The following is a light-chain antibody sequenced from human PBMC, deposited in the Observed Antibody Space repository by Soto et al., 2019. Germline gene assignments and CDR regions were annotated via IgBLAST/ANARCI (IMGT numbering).Light chain of an antibody. Sequence: QSALTQPASVSGSPGQSITISCTGTSSDVGHYDYVSWYQQHPGKVPKLIISEVTTRPSGVSDRFSGSKSGNTASLTISRLQAEDEAHYYCSSYTTAYTQVFGGGTKLT. J-gene: IGLJ3*02. CDR2: EVT. CDR1: SSDVGHYDY. V-gene: IGLV2-14*01. CDR3: SSYTTAYTQV.